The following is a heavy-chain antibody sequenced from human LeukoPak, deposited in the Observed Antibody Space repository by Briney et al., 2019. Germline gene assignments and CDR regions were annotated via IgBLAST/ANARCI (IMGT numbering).Heavy chain of an antibody. J-gene: IGHJ4*02. V-gene: IGHV3-9*01. CDR1: GFTFADYA. Sequence: GGSLRLSCAASGFTFADYAMHWVRHTPGKGLEWVSGISWNSGNIDYADSVKGRFTISRDNAKNSLYLQMNSLRAEDTALYYCARDRLHYGEYEKTLDYWGQGTLVTVSP. CDR3: ARDRLHYGEYEKTLDY. D-gene: IGHD4-17*01. CDR2: ISWNSGNI.